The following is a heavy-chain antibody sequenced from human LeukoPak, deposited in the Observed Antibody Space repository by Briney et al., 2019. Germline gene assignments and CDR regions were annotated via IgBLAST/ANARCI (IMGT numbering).Heavy chain of an antibody. CDR2: IFYSGTT. J-gene: IGHJ4*02. Sequence: SETLSLTCTVFGDSISSSSYHWGWIRQPPGKGLEWIGSIFYSGTTYYNPSLKSRVTISVDTSKTQISLKLSSVTAADTAVYYCATTHRGRWEPYWGQGTLVTVSS. CDR1: GDSISSSSYH. CDR3: ATTHRGRWEPY. D-gene: IGHD1-26*01. V-gene: IGHV4-39*01.